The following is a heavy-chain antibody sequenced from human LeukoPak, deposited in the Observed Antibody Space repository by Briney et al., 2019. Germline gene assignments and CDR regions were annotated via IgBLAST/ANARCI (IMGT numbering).Heavy chain of an antibody. J-gene: IGHJ4*02. CDR3: ARDVDWNYADY. D-gene: IGHD1-7*01. Sequence: SETLSLTCTVSGGSINTYYWSWIRQPAGKRLEWIGRISKSGSTNYNPSLKSRVTMSIDTSKNQFSLILTSVTAADTAVYYCARDVDWNYADYWGQGSLVTVSS. CDR2: ISKSGST. V-gene: IGHV4-4*07. CDR1: GGSINTYY.